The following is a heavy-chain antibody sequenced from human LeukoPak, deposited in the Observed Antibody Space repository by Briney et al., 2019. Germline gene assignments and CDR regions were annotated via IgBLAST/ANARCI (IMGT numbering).Heavy chain of an antibody. D-gene: IGHD5-24*01. Sequence: SETLSLTCTVSGGSISSYYWSWIRQPPGKGLEWIGYIYYSGSTNYNPSLKSRVTISVDTSKNQFSLKLSSVTAADTAVYYCARVGDGYNYYFGYWGQGTLVTVSS. J-gene: IGHJ4*02. CDR3: ARVGDGYNYYFGY. V-gene: IGHV4-59*01. CDR1: GGSISSYY. CDR2: IYYSGST.